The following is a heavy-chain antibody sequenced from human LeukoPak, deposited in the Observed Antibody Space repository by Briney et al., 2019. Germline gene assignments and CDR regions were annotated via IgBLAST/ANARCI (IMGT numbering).Heavy chain of an antibody. J-gene: IGHJ4*02. CDR2: MNPNSGNT. CDR1: GYTFTSYD. Sequence: ASVKVSCKASGYTFTSYDINWVRQATGQGLEWMGWMNPNSGNTGYAQKFQGRVTMTRSTSISTAYMELSSLRSEDTAVYYCARAHQGSGSPSTGFDYWGQGTLVTVSS. D-gene: IGHD3-10*01. CDR3: ARAHQGSGSPSTGFDY. V-gene: IGHV1-8*01.